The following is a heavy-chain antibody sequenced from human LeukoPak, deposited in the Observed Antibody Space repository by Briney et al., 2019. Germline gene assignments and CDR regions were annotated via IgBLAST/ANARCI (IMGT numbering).Heavy chain of an antibody. CDR1: GDSVSSNSDT. V-gene: IGHV6-1*01. D-gene: IGHD3-16*01. CDR2: TYRRSKWSN. Sequence: SQPLSLTCAISGDSVSSNSDTWNLIRQSQSRGLEWLGWTYRRSKWSNDYAVSLRGRISINPDTSKNQFSLQLNSVTPEHTAVYYCARGYGGATDCLGQRTLVTVSS. J-gene: IGHJ4*02. CDR3: ARGYGGATDC.